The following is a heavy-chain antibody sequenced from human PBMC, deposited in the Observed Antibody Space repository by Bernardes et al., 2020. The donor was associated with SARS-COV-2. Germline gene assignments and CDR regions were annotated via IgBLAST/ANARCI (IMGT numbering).Heavy chain of an antibody. V-gene: IGHV3-23*01. J-gene: IGHJ5*02. CDR2: ISGSGGST. CDR3: AKGGYCSGGSCDNWFDP. D-gene: IGHD2-15*01. CDR1: GFTFSSYA. Sequence: GGSLRLSCAASGFTFSSYAMSWVRQAPGKGLEWVSAISGSGGSTYYADSVKGRFTISRDNAKNSLYLQMNSLRAEDTALYYCAKGGYCSGGSCDNWFDPWGQGTLVTVSS.